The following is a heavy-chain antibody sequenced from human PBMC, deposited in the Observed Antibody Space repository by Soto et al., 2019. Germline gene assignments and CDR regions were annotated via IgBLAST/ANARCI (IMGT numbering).Heavy chain of an antibody. CDR2: IYYSGYT. CDR1: GGSISSSSYY. V-gene: IGHV4-39*01. D-gene: IGHD3-10*01. J-gene: IGHJ5*02. Sequence: PLETLSLTCTVSGGSISSSSYYWGWIRQPPGKGLEWIGSIYYSGYTYYNPSLKSRVTISVDTSKNQFSLKLSSVTAADTAVYYCARSQGSPYGRPSNWFDPWGQGTLVTVSS. CDR3: ARSQGSPYGRPSNWFDP.